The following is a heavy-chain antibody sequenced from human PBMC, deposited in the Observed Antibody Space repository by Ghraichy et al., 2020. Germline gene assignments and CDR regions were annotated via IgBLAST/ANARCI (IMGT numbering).Heavy chain of an antibody. CDR2: IGHSGST. V-gene: IGHV4-34*01. D-gene: IGHD4-17*01. CDR1: GGSLSGYY. Sequence: SETLFLTCAVTGGSLSGYYWTWIRQSPGKGLEWIGEIGHSGSTTYNPSLKSRVTISVDTSKNQFSLRLTSVTAADAGVYYCARETTVTDTWGQGTQVTVSS. J-gene: IGHJ5*02. CDR3: ARETTVTDT.